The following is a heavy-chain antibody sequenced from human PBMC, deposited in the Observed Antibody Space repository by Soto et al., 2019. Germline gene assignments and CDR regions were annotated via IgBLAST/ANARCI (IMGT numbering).Heavy chain of an antibody. V-gene: IGHV1-69*13. Sequence: SVKVSCKASGGTFSSYAISWVLQAPGQGLEWMGGIIPIFGTANYAQKFQGRVTITADESTSTAYMELSSLRSEDTAVYYCARARFLEWSPRSKASYYYGMDVWGQGTTVTVSS. CDR2: IIPIFGTA. CDR1: GGTFSSYA. CDR3: ARARFLEWSPRSKASYYYGMDV. J-gene: IGHJ6*02. D-gene: IGHD3-3*01.